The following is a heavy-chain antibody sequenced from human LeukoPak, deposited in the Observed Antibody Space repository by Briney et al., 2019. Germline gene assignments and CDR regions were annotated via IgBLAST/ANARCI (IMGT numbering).Heavy chain of an antibody. CDR3: ARGRRIIDY. V-gene: IGHV4-34*01. D-gene: IGHD2-15*01. CDR2: INHSGST. CDR1: GGSFCGYY. Sequence: PSETLSLTCAVYGGSFCGYYWSWIRQPPGKGLEWIGEINHSGSTNYNPSLKSRVTISVDTSKNQFSLKLSSVTAADTAVYYCARGRRIIDYWGQGTLVTVSS. J-gene: IGHJ4*02.